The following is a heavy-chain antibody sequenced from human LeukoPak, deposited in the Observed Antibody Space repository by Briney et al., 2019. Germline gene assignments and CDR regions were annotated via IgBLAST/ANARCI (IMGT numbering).Heavy chain of an antibody. D-gene: IGHD3-16*02. Sequence: GGSLRLSCSASDFTFSSYWMSWVRQVRQAPGKGLEWVSSISSSGSYIYYADSVKGRFTISRENAKNSLYLQMNSLRAEDTAVYYCAREYDYVWGSYRSGRPFDYWGQGTLVTVSS. V-gene: IGHV3-21*01. J-gene: IGHJ4*02. CDR1: DFTFSSYW. CDR2: ISSSGSYI. CDR3: AREYDYVWGSYRSGRPFDY.